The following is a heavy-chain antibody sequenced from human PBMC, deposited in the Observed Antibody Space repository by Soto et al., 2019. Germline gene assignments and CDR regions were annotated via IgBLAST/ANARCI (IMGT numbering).Heavy chain of an antibody. J-gene: IGHJ6*01. CDR3: AREYTPWPLSYRLAF. D-gene: IGHD2-15*01. CDR2: ISSRSDI. Sequence: PGGYMRHSCVGSGLTSSTYSINWVRQAPGKGLEWVSSISSRSDIYCADSVKGRFTISRDNAKNSVSLQMNSLRAEDTAVYYFAREYTPWPLSYRLAFWGQGPTVTSSS. V-gene: IGHV3-21*01. CDR1: GLTSSTYS.